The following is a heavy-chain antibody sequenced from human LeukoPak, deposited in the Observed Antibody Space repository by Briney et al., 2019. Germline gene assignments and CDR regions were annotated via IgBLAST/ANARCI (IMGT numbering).Heavy chain of an antibody. Sequence: GSVKVSCKASGYIFTSYGISWVRQAPGQGLEWMGWISAYNGDTNYTQKFQGRVTMTTDTSTGTAYMELRSLRSDDTAVYYCARDSRHITLIRGIIIGGFDYWGQGTLVTVSS. CDR2: ISAYNGDT. CDR1: GYIFTSYG. V-gene: IGHV1-18*01. CDR3: ARDSRHITLIRGIIIGGFDY. D-gene: IGHD3-10*01. J-gene: IGHJ4*02.